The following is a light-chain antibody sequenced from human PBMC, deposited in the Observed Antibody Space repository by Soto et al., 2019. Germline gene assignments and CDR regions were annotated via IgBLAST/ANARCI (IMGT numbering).Light chain of an antibody. Sequence: QSVLTQPASVSGSPGQSITISCTGTSSDVGTYNYVSWYQQHPGKAPKVMIYEVTYRPSGVSNRFSGSKSVNTASLTISGLQAEDEAEYYCSSYTGSSTLYVFGTGTKVTVL. CDR3: SSYTGSSTLYV. V-gene: IGLV2-14*01. CDR2: EVT. J-gene: IGLJ1*01. CDR1: SSDVGTYNY.